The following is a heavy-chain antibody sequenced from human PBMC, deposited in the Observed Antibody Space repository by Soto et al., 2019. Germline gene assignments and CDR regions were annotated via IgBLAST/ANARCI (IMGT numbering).Heavy chain of an antibody. CDR1: GFTFSDYW. Sequence: EVQLVESGGGLVQPGGSLRLSCAASGFTFSDYWMSWVRQAPGKGLEFVANIKTDGSEKYYVDPVKGRFTISRDHAKNSLYLQMNSLRAEDTAVYYCASSMGRGGNDYWGQGTLVAVSS. CDR2: IKTDGSEK. V-gene: IGHV3-7*05. D-gene: IGHD3-10*01. CDR3: ASSMGRGGNDY. J-gene: IGHJ4*02.